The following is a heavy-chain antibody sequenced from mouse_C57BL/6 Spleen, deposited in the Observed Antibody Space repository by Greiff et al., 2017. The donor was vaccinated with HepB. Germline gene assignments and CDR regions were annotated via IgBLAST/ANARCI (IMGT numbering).Heavy chain of an antibody. Sequence: EVMLVESGGGLVKPGGSLKLSCAASGFTFSDYGMHWVRQAPEKGLEWVAYISSGSSTIYYADTVKGRFTISRDNAKNTLFLQMTSLRSEDTAMYYCAREYYYYGSSYPHFDYWGQGTTLTVSS. CDR2: ISSGSSTI. CDR3: AREYYYYGSSYPHFDY. J-gene: IGHJ2*01. D-gene: IGHD1-1*01. CDR1: GFTFSDYG. V-gene: IGHV5-17*01.